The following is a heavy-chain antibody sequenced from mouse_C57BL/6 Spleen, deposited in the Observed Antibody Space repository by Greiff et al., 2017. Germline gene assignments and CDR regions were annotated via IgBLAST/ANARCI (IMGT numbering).Heavy chain of an antibody. D-gene: IGHD2-4*01. CDR3: AREENDYDVGYFDV. CDR1: GYTFTSYW. Sequence: QVQLQQPGAELVKPGASVKMSCKASGYTFTSYWITWGKKRPGQGLEWIGDIYPGSGSTNYNERFKSKATLTVDTSSSTAYMQLSSLTSEDSAVYYCAREENDYDVGYFDVWFTGTTVTVSS. V-gene: IGHV1-55*01. J-gene: IGHJ1*03. CDR2: IYPGSGST.